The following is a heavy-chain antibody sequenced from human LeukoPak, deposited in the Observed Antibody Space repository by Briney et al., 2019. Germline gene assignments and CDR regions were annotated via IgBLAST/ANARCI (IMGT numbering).Heavy chain of an antibody. CDR3: ARLDNSYYYGMDV. CDR2: IYYSGST. J-gene: IGHJ6*02. V-gene: IGHV4-59*08. Sequence: SGTLSLTCTVSGGSISSYYWSWIRQPPGKGLEWIGYIYYSGSTNYNPSLKSRVTISVDTSKNQFSLKLSSVTAADTAVYYCARLDNSYYYGMDVWGQGTTVTVSS. CDR1: GGSISSYY.